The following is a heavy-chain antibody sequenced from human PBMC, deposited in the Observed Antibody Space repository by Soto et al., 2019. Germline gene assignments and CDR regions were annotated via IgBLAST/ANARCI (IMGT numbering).Heavy chain of an antibody. J-gene: IGHJ4*02. CDR3: AKEANYYVNGRYFYNREY. CDR1: GFTFSSYA. Sequence: EVQLLESGGGLVQPGGALRLSCAASGFTFSSYAMNWVRQAPGEGLERVSAISDRGGSTYYADSVKGRFTISRDNSKNTLYLQLNSLRGEDTGVYYCAKEANYYVNGRYFYNREYWGQGTLVTVSS. CDR2: ISDRGGST. V-gene: IGHV3-23*01. D-gene: IGHD3-22*01.